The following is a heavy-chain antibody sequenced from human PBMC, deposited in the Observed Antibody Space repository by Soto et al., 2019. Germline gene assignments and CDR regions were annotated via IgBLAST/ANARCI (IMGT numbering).Heavy chain of an antibody. V-gene: IGHV3-30*03. Sequence: QEQLVESGGGVVQPGTSLRLSCAASGFYFRTYAMHWVRQAPGKGLAWVAIISHDGGSDSYADSVQGRFIISRDNSENKWFLQMKSLRPEDRGVYYCAREESERGDAFDLWGRGAPVTVSS. CDR2: ISHDGGSD. CDR3: AREESERGDAFDL. D-gene: IGHD1-1*01. CDR1: GFYFRTYA. J-gene: IGHJ4*02.